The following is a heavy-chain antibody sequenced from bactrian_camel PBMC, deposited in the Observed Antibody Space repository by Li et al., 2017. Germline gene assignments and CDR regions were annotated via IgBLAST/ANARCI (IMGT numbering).Heavy chain of an antibody. CDR1: KMMYSWNC. D-gene: IGHD1*01. CDR3: AADGVGGACSAWADFGD. J-gene: IGHJ6*01. V-gene: IGHV3S53*01. CDR2: ITPGGYSP. Sequence: HVQLVESGGGSVQAGGSLTLSCTVSKMMYSWNCMGWFHQAPGKEREGVARITPGGYSPIYAYSVKGRFTMSQDDAKNTVYLQMNSLKPEDTAMNYCAADGVGGACSAWADFGDFGQGTQVTVS.